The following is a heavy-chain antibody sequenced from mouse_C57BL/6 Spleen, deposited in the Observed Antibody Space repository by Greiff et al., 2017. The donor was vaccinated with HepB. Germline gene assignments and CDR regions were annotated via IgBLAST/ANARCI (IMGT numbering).Heavy chain of an antibody. Sequence: QVQLQQPGAELVKPGASVKLSCKASGYTFTSYWMQWVKQRPGQGLEWIGEIDPSDSDTNYNQKFKGKATLTVDTSSSTAYMQLSSLTSEDSAAYYCARWGDFDYWGQGTTLTVSS. CDR2: IDPSDSDT. CDR3: ARWGDFDY. J-gene: IGHJ2*01. V-gene: IGHV1-50*01. CDR1: GYTFTSYW.